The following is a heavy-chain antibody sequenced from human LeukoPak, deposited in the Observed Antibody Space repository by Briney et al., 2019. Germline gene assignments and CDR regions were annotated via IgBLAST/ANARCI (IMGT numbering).Heavy chain of an antibody. CDR1: GFTFSNYW. CDR2: IKQDGSEK. J-gene: IGHJ3*02. D-gene: IGHD3-10*01. CDR3: ARGEFHLPFDI. Sequence: SGGSLRLSCAASGFTFSNYWMSWVRQAPGKGLEWVANIKQDGSEKYYVDSVKGRFTISRDNAKSLLYLQMDSLRAEDTAVYYCARGEFHLPFDIWGQGTMVTLSS. V-gene: IGHV3-7*04.